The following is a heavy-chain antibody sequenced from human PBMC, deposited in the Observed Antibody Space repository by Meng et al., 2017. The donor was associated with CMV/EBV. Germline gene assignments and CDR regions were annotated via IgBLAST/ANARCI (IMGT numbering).Heavy chain of an antibody. D-gene: IGHD3-22*01. CDR1: YA. J-gene: IGHJ5*02. CDR3: ARGGGKYYYDSSGYYNGGWFDP. CDR2: IIPIFGTA. Sequence: YAIRGVRQAPGQGLEWMGGIIPIFGTANYAQKFQGRVTITTDESTSTAYMELSSLRSEDTAVYYCARGGGKYYYDSSGYYNGGWFDPWGQGTLVTVSS. V-gene: IGHV1-69*05.